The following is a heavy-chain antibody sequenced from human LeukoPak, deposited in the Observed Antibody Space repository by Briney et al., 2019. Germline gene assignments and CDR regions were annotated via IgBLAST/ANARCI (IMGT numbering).Heavy chain of an antibody. J-gene: IGHJ3*02. V-gene: IGHV4-4*07. CDR2: IHPSGST. CDR3: ARDRTGYIGYEGDPFDI. CDR1: GGSFSSHY. Sequence: SETLSLTCIVSGGSFSSHYWSWIRQSAGKGPEWIGRIHPSGSTNYNPSLRSRLTMSVDTSNDQFSLKLTSVTAADTAVYYCARDRTGYIGYEGDPFDIWGQGTMVTVSS. D-gene: IGHD5-12*01.